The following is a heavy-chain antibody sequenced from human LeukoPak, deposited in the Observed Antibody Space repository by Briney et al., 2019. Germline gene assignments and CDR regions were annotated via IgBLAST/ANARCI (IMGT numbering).Heavy chain of an antibody. J-gene: IGHJ4*02. V-gene: IGHV4-39*01. CDR3: ASIFGNYAFARYYFDY. CDR1: GGSISSSTYY. CDR2: VYYSGST. D-gene: IGHD4-11*01. Sequence: SETPSLTCTVSGGSISSSTYYLGWIRQPPGKGLEWIGSVYYSGSTYYNPSLKSRVTISVDTSKNQFSLKLSSVTAADTAVYYCASIFGNYAFARYYFDYWGQGTLVTVSS.